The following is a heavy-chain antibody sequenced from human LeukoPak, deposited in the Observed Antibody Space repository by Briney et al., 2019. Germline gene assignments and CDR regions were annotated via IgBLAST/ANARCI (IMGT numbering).Heavy chain of an antibody. V-gene: IGHV3-7*03. CDR1: GFTFSSYW. CDR3: AKDRYCSGGSCYSASDYYYYMDV. CDR2: IKQDGREK. Sequence: GGSLRLSCAASGFTFSSYWMSWVRQAPGKGLEWVANIKQDGREKYYVDSVKGRFTISRDNAKNSLYLPMNSLRAEDTAVYYCAKDRYCSGGSCYSASDYYYYMDVWGKGTTVTVSS. J-gene: IGHJ6*03. D-gene: IGHD2-15*01.